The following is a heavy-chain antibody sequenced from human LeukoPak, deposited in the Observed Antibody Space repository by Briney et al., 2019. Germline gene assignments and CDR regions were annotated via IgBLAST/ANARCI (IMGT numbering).Heavy chain of an antibody. V-gene: IGHV4-34*01. J-gene: IGHJ5*02. CDR3: ARGSGSYYNAEFDP. CDR2: INHSGST. CDR1: GGSFSGYY. D-gene: IGHD3-10*01. Sequence: SETLSLTCAVYGGSFSGYYWSWIRQPPGKGLEWIGEINHSGSTNYNPSLKSRVTISVDTSKNQFSLKLSSVTAADTAVYYCARGSGSYYNAEFDPWGQGTLVTVSS.